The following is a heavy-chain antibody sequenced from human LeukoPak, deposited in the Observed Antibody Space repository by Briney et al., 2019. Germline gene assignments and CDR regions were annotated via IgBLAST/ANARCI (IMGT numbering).Heavy chain of an antibody. CDR3: ARECRNYSGSPPYYYYYGMDV. V-gene: IGHV4-59*01. CDR2: IYYSGST. D-gene: IGHD1-26*01. J-gene: IGHJ6*02. Sequence: PSETLSLTCPVSGGSISSYYWSWIRQPPGKGLEWIGYIYYSGSTNYNPSLKSRVTISVDTSKNQFSLKLSSVTAADTAVYYCARECRNYSGSPPYYYYYGMDVWGQGTTVTVSS. CDR1: GGSISSYY.